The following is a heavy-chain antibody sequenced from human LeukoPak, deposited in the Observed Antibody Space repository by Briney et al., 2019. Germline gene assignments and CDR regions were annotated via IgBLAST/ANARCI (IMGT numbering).Heavy chain of an antibody. J-gene: IGHJ6*02. CDR1: GFTFSSYA. Sequence: GGSLRPSCAAAGFTFSSYAMSWVRQAQGKGLEWVSAISGSGGSTYYADSVKGRFTISRDNSKNTLYLQMNSLRAEDTAVYYCAKDLAATYYYYYGMDVWGQGTTVTVSS. V-gene: IGHV3-23*01. CDR3: AKDLAATYYYYYGMDV. D-gene: IGHD2-15*01. CDR2: ISGSGGST.